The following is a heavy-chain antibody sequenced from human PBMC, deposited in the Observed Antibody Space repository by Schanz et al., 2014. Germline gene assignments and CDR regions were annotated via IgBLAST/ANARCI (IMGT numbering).Heavy chain of an antibody. D-gene: IGHD2-21*02. J-gene: IGHJ4*02. Sequence: EVQLVESGGGLIQPGGSLRLSCAASGFNVSGNFMSWVRQAPGKGLEWVSIIQTGGNTYYPDSVKGRFAISRDNSKNTLYLQSPSVRDEDTAFYYCARRGLRVDCVFDVWGQGTLVTVSS. CDR2: IQTGGNT. V-gene: IGHV3-53*01. CDR1: GFNVSGNF. CDR3: ARRGLRVDCVFDV.